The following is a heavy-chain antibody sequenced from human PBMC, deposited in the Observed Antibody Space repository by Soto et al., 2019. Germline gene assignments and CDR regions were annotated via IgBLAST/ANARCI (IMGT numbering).Heavy chain of an antibody. Sequence: PSETLSLTCTVSGGSISSNYWSWIRQPPGKGLEWIGYIYYSGSTNYNPSLKSRVTISVDTSKNQFSLKLSSVTAADTAVYYCARWYGGSLDYWGQGTLVTVSS. V-gene: IGHV4-59*01. CDR1: GGSISSNY. D-gene: IGHD4-17*01. J-gene: IGHJ4*02. CDR2: IYYSGST. CDR3: ARWYGGSLDY.